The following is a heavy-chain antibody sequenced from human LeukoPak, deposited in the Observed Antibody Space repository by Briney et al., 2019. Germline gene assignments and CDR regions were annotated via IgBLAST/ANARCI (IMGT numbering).Heavy chain of an antibody. V-gene: IGHV1-18*01. CDR3: ARDQWSYFSFFDY. CDR2: ISGYNGNT. J-gene: IGHJ4*02. Sequence: ASVKVSCKPSGYTFTNYGISWVRQAPGQGLEWMGWISGYNGNTNYAQKFQDRVTMTTDTSTRTVYMELRSLRSDDTAVYYCARDQWSYFSFFDYWGQGTLVTVSS. CDR1: GYTFTNYG. D-gene: IGHD1-26*01.